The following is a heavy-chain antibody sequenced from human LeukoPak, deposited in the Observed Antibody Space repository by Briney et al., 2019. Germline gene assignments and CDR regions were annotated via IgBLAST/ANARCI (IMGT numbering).Heavy chain of an antibody. V-gene: IGHV4-61*01. CDR3: ARVEMATISEYFQH. D-gene: IGHD5-24*01. CDR1: GGSISSNSYY. J-gene: IGHJ1*01. CDR2: IYYSGST. Sequence: SQTLSLTCTVSGGSISSNSYYWSWIRQPPGKGLEWIGYIYYSGSTNYNPSLKSRVTISVDTSKNQFSLKLSSVTAADTAVYYCARVEMATISEYFQHWGQGTLVTVSS.